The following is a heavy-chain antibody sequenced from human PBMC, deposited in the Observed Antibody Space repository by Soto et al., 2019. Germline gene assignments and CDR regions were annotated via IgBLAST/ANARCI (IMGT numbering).Heavy chain of an antibody. CDR2: INAGNGNT. CDR3: ARGGDSSWYYSSFMADY. D-gene: IGHD6-13*01. Sequence: ASVKVSCKASGYTFTSYAMHWVRQAPGQRLEWMGWINAGNGNTKYSQKFQGRVTITRDTSASTAYMELSSLRSEDTAVYYCARGGDSSWYYSSFMADYWGQGTLVTVSS. V-gene: IGHV1-3*01. CDR1: GYTFTSYA. J-gene: IGHJ4*02.